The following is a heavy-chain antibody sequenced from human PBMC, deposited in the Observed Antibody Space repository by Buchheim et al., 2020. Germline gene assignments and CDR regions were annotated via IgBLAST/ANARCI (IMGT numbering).Heavy chain of an antibody. J-gene: IGHJ6*02. V-gene: IGHV3-30*18. Sequence: QVQLVEPGGGVVQPGRSLRLSCAASGFTFSSYGMHWVRQAPGKGLEWVAVISYDGSNKYYADSVKGRFTISRDNSKNTLYLQMNSLRAEDTAVYYCAKDRAAGSRGHYYGMDVWGQGTT. D-gene: IGHD6-13*01. CDR2: ISYDGSNK. CDR1: GFTFSSYG. CDR3: AKDRAAGSRGHYYGMDV.